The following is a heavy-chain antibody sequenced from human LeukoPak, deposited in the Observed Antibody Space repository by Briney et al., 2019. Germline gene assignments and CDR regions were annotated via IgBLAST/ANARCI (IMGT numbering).Heavy chain of an antibody. CDR3: ARLYGSGSSLYFDY. CDR2: IYTSGST. D-gene: IGHD3-10*01. Sequence: SQTLSLTCTVSGGSISSGSYYWSWIRQPAGRGLEWIGRIYTSGSTNYNPSLKSRVTISVDTSKNQFSLKLSSVTAADTAVYYCARLYGSGSSLYFDYWGQGTLVTVSS. J-gene: IGHJ4*02. CDR1: GGSISSGSYY. V-gene: IGHV4-61*02.